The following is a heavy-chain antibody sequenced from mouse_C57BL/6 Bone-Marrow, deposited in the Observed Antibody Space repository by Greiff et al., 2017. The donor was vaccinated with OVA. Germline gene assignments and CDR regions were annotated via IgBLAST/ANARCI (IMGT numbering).Heavy chain of an antibody. Sequence: VQLQQSGAELVKPGASVELSCKASGYAFSSYWMNWVKQRPGKGLEWIGQIYPGAGDTNYNGKFKGKATLTADKSSSTAYMELGSQTSKGSAVYFCARWDFWGQGTTLTVSS. V-gene: IGHV1-80*01. CDR2: IYPGAGDT. J-gene: IGHJ2*01. CDR3: ARWDF. D-gene: IGHD4-1*01. CDR1: GYAFSSYW.